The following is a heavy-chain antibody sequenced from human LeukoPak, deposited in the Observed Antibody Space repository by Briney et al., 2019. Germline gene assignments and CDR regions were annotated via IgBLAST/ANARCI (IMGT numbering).Heavy chain of an antibody. D-gene: IGHD6-13*01. CDR3: TAAGTGYYGMDV. CDR1: GYTLTGLS. V-gene: IGHV1-24*01. CDR2: FDPEDGET. J-gene: IGHJ6*04. Sequence: GASVKVSCKVSGYTLTGLSMHWVRQAPGKGLEWMGGFDPEDGETIYAQKFQGRVTMTEDTSTDTAYMELSSLRSEDTAVYYCTAAGTGYYGMDVWGKGTTVTVSS.